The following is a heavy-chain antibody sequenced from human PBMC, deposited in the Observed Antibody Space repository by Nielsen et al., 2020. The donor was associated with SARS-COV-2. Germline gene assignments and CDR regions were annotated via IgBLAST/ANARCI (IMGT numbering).Heavy chain of an antibody. Sequence: WIRQPPGKALEWLSYIGGNGRNIFYADSVKGRFTISRDNAKNSLYLQMNSLRAEDTALYHCARAAYDSSGYYSGYYYGMDVWGQGTTVTVSS. J-gene: IGHJ6*02. V-gene: IGHV3-11*01. CDR2: IGGNGRNI. D-gene: IGHD3-22*01. CDR3: ARAAYDSSGYYSGYYYGMDV.